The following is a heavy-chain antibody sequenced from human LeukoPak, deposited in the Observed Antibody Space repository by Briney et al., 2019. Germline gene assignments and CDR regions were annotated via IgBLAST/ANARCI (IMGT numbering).Heavy chain of an antibody. V-gene: IGHV3-11*06. CDR2: ISTSSSSK. D-gene: IGHD3-22*01. CDR1: GFTFSDYY. CDR3: ARDPRDSSGYYYDY. Sequence: PGGSLRLSCAASGFTFSDYYMSWFRQAPGKGLEWVSYISTSSSSKHYADSVKGRFTVSRDNAKNSLYLQMNSLRAEDTAVYYCARDPRDSSGYYYDYWGQGTLVTVSS. J-gene: IGHJ4*02.